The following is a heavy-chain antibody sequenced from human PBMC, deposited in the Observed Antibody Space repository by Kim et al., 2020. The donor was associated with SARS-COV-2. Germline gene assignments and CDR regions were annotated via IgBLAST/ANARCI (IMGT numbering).Heavy chain of an antibody. J-gene: IGHJ4*02. Sequence: SVKVSCKASGGTFSSYAISWVRQAPGQGLEWMGGIIPIFGTANYAQKFQGRVTITADESTSTAYMELSSLRSEDTAVYYCASAHQPRGIVGEMVDYWGQGTLVTVSA. CDR2: IIPIFGTA. CDR1: GGTFSSYA. V-gene: IGHV1-69*13. D-gene: IGHD1-26*01. CDR3: ASAHQPRGIVGEMVDY.